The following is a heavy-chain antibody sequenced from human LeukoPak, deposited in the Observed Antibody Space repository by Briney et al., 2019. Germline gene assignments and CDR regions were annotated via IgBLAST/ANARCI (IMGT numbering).Heavy chain of an antibody. Sequence: GGSLRLSCASSGFTFTSYAVSWVRQAPGKGLEWVSTISYSGGTTYHTDSVKGRFTISRDISKNTVYLQMNSLKAEDTAVYYCAKAATTVVVPNFDYWGQGTLVTVSS. CDR1: GFTFTSYA. CDR3: AKAATTVVVPNFDY. J-gene: IGHJ4*02. V-gene: IGHV3-23*01. D-gene: IGHD3-22*01. CDR2: ISYSGGTT.